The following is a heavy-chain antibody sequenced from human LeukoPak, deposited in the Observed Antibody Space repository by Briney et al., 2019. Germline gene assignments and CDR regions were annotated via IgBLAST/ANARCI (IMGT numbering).Heavy chain of an antibody. CDR3: AHRLVRPVLRYFDWLFDY. V-gene: IGHV2-5*01. J-gene: IGHJ4*02. CDR1: GFSLSTSGVG. CDR2: IYWNDDK. Sequence: SGPTLVKPTQTLTLTCTFSGFSLSTSGVGVGWIRQPPGKALEWLALIYWNDDKRYSPSLKSRLTITKDTSKNQVVLTMTNMDPVDTATHSCAHRLVRPVLRYFDWLFDYWGQGTLVTVSS. D-gene: IGHD3-9*01.